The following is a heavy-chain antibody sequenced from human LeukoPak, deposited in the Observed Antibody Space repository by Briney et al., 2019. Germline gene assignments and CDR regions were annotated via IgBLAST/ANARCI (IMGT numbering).Heavy chain of an antibody. CDR1: GFSFRGYG. CDR3: ARGRGGPPFDY. CDR2: ISADGGTT. V-gene: IGHV3-64*02. J-gene: IGHJ4*02. Sequence: GGSLRLSCAASGFSFRGYGMHWVRQAPGKGLEYVSAISADGGTTYYADSVKDRFIISRDNSKNALYLQMGSLRNEDMAVYYCARGRGGPPFDYWGQGALVTVSS.